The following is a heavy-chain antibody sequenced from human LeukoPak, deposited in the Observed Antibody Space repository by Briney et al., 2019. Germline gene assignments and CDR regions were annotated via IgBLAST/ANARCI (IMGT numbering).Heavy chain of an antibody. V-gene: IGHV3-43*01. CDR2: ISWDGGST. J-gene: IGHJ4*02. CDR3: AKGHRFHDYGDHFDY. D-gene: IGHD4-17*01. CDR1: GFTFDDYT. Sequence: PGGSLRLSCAASGFTFDDYTMHWVRQAPGKGLEWVSLISWDGGSTYYADSVKGRFTISRDNSKNSLYLQMNSLRTEDTALYCCAKGHRFHDYGDHFDYWGQGTLVTVSS.